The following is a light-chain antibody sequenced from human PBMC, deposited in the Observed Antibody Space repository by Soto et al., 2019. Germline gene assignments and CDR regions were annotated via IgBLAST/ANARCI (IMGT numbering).Light chain of an antibody. V-gene: IGKV3-15*01. CDR2: AAS. CDR1: HGISTL. Sequence: EIVLTQSPATLSVSPGERATLFCRASHGISTLLAWYQQKPGQAPRLLIYAASTRAAGIPARFSGSGSGTEFTLTISILQSEDFAVYYCQHYNNRPLTFGQGTKVDI. J-gene: IGKJ1*01. CDR3: QHYNNRPLT.